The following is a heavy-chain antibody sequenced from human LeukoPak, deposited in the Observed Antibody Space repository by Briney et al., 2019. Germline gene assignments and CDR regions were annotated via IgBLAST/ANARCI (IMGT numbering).Heavy chain of an antibody. CDR3: AREELGHYDSIDY. CDR2: ISSSSYI. D-gene: IGHD3-22*01. J-gene: IGHJ4*02. V-gene: IGHV3-21*05. Sequence: GGSLRLSCAASGFTFSSYSMNWVRQAPGKGLEWVSYISSSSYIYYADSVKGRFTISRDNAKNSLYLQMNSLRAEDTAVYYCAREELGHYDSIDYWGQGTLVTVSS. CDR1: GFTFSSYS.